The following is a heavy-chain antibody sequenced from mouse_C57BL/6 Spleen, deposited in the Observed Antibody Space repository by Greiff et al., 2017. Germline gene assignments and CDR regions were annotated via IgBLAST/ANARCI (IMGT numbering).Heavy chain of an antibody. CDR2: ISSGGSYT. D-gene: IGHD1-1*01. J-gene: IGHJ4*01. CDR3: ARQGYYGSSYSYYAMDY. CDR1: GFTFSSYG. V-gene: IGHV5-6*02. Sequence: DVKLVESGGDLVKPGGSLKLSCAASGFTFSSYGMSWVRPTPDKRLEWVATISSGGSYTYYPDSVKGRFTISRDNAKNTLYLQMSSLKSEDTAMYYCARQGYYGSSYSYYAMDYWGQGTSVTVSS.